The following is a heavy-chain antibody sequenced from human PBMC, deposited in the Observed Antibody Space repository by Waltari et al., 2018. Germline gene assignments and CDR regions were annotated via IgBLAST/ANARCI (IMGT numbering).Heavy chain of an antibody. Sequence: EVQLVQSGAEVKRHGESLKISCKGSGYSFTTYWNGWVRQMPGKGLEWVGIIYPDDSDSRYSPSFQGNVTISVDKSISTAYLQWSSLQASDTAIYYCARHETYYDLLTGYYQYWGQGTLVTVSS. V-gene: IGHV5-51*01. CDR3: ARHETYYDLLTGYYQY. J-gene: IGHJ4*02. CDR2: IYPDDSDS. CDR1: GYSFTTYW. D-gene: IGHD3-9*01.